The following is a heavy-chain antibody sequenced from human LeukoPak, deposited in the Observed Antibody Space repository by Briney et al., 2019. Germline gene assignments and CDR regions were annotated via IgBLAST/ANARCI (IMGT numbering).Heavy chain of an antibody. CDR1: GFTVSSNY. CDR3: AKIEGSSSYYFDY. CDR2: ISRGGTT. J-gene: IGHJ4*02. Sequence: GGSLRLSCAASGFTVSSNYMSWVRQAPGKGLQWVSVISRGGTTYYADSVKGRFTISRDNSKNTLYLQMSSLRTEDTAVYYCAKIEGSSSYYFDYWGQGTLVTVSS. D-gene: IGHD6-6*01. V-gene: IGHV3-53*05.